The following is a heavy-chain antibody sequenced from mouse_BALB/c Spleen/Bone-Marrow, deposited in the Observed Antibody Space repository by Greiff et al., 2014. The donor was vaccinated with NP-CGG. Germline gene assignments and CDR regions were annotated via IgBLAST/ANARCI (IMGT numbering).Heavy chain of an antibody. V-gene: IGHV1-26*01. J-gene: IGHJ3*01. Sequence: EVKLVESGPELVKPGASVKMSCKASGYTSTDYYMKWVKQSHGKSLEWIGDINPNNGDTFYNQKFKGKATLTVDKSSSTAYMQLDSLTSEDSAVCYCTRRSTMTTFAYWGQGTLVTVSA. CDR3: TRRSTMTTFAY. CDR1: GYTSTDYY. D-gene: IGHD2-4*01. CDR2: INPNNGDT.